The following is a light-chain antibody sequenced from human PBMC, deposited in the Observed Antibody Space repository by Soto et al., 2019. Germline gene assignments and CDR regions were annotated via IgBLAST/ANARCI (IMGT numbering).Light chain of an antibody. J-gene: IGKJ1*01. Sequence: EIVMTQSPAKLSVSPGERATLSCRASQSVSSYLAWYQQKPGQAPRLLIYGASSRATGIPARFSGSGSGTEFTLTISSLQSEDFAVYYCQQYNNWPQTFGQGTKVDI. CDR1: QSVSSY. CDR2: GAS. CDR3: QQYNNWPQT. V-gene: IGKV3D-15*01.